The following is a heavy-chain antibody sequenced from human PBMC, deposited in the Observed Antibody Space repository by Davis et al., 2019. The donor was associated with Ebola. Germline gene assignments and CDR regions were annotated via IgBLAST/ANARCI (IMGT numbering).Heavy chain of an antibody. V-gene: IGHV4-59*12. CDR2: IYYSGST. Sequence: GSLRLSCTVSGGSTSSYYWSWIRQPPGKGLAWIGYIYYSGSTNYNPSLKSRVTIPVDTSKNQFSLKLSSVTAADTAVYYCARGGPLAYVWGSYRLNWFDPWGQGTLVTVSS. CDR1: GGSTSSYY. CDR3: ARGGPLAYVWGSYRLNWFDP. J-gene: IGHJ5*02. D-gene: IGHD3-16*02.